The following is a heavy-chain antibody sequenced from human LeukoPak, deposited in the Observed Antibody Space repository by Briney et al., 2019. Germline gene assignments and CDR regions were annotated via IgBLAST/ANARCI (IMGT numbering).Heavy chain of an antibody. D-gene: IGHD6-25*01. Sequence: PSQTLSLTCGVSVGSLSRTNWWTWVGHPPRQGLEWIGEVNVLGNTNYNPSLESRVTIPIAESPNRGSLNRTSMTTAYMAVYYCMIEGGPFRSVVYSGEGALVTVS. J-gene: IGHJ4*02. CDR3: MIEGGPFRSVVY. CDR1: VGSLSRTNW. V-gene: IGHV4/OR15-8*02. CDR2: VNVLGNT.